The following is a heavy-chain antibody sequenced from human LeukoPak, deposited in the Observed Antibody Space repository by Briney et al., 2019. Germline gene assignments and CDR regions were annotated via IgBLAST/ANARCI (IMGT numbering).Heavy chain of an antibody. D-gene: IGHD3-22*01. V-gene: IGHV3-23*01. Sequence: GGSLRLSCAASGFTISTYALSWVRQTPGKGLEWVSSVSGSSDSTYYADSVKGRFTISRDTSRNTLYLQMNSLRVEDTAVYYCARRPNPYDSSSSSEYFHHWGQGTLVTVSS. J-gene: IGHJ1*01. CDR2: VSGSSDST. CDR1: GFTISTYA. CDR3: ARRPNPYDSSSSSEYFHH.